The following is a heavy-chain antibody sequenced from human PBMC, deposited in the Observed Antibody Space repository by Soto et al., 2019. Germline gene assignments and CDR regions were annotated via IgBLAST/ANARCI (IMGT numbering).Heavy chain of an antibody. CDR2: IYYSGST. V-gene: IGHV4-31*03. J-gene: IGHJ6*04. CDR3: ARGEAGTTPFNYYYGMDV. CDR1: GGSISSGGYY. D-gene: IGHD1-1*01. Sequence: PSETLSLTCTVSGGSISSGGYYWSWIRQHPGKGLEWIGNIYYSGSTYYNPSLKSRVTISVDTSKNQFSLKLSSVTAADTAVYYCARGEAGTTPFNYYYGMDVWGKGTTVTVS.